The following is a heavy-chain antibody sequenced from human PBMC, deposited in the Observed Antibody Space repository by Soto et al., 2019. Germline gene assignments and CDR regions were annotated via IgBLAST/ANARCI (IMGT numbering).Heavy chain of an antibody. Sequence: ETLSLTCPVSGASVSSGSYYWSWIRQPPGKGLEWIGYIYYSGSTNYNPSLKSRVTISVDTSKNQFSLKLSSVTAADTAVYYCERGSPLGFGVDWFDPWGQGTLVTVYS. CDR3: ERGSPLGFGVDWFDP. V-gene: IGHV4-61*01. CDR1: GASVSSGSYY. D-gene: IGHD2-8*01. CDR2: IYYSGST. J-gene: IGHJ5*02.